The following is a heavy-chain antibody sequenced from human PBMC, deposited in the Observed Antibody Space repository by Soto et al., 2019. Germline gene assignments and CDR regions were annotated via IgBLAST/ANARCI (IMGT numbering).Heavy chain of an antibody. J-gene: IGHJ4*02. Sequence: SETLSLTCAFSGGSIGSGGYSLSWIRQPPGKGLEWIGYIYHSGSTYYNPSLKSRVTISVDRSNNQFSLKLSSVTAADTAVYYCARVWGSSSPIFDYWGQGTLVTVSS. CDR2: IYHSGST. D-gene: IGHD6-6*01. V-gene: IGHV4-30-2*01. CDR3: ARVWGSSSPIFDY. CDR1: GGSIGSGGYS.